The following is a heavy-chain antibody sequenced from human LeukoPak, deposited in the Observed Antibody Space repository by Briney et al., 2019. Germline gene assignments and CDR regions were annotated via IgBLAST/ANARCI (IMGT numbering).Heavy chain of an antibody. J-gene: IGHJ4*02. Sequence: PAGSLRLSCAASGFTFSSFAMSWVRQAPGSGLEWVSAIHGSGDRTYYADSVKGRFTISRDRSSVFLQMNGLRAEDTAVYYCAKDQGNDYGDQLHYWGQGILVTVSS. D-gene: IGHD4/OR15-4a*01. CDR3: AKDQGNDYGDQLHY. V-gene: IGHV3-23*01. CDR2: IHGSGDRT. CDR1: GFTFSSFA.